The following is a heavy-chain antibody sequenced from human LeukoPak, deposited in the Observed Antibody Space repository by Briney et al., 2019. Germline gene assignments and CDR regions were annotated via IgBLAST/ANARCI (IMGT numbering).Heavy chain of an antibody. V-gene: IGHV5-51*01. CDR2: IYPGDSDT. CDR1: GYSFTSYW. J-gene: IGHJ4*02. D-gene: IGHD6-13*01. CDR3: ARYMSHGSSWYPSFFDY. Sequence: GESLKISCKGSGYSFTSYWIGWVRQMPGKGLEWMGIIYPGDSDTRYSPSFQGQVTISADKSISTAYLQWSSLKASDTAMYYCARYMSHGSSWYPSFFDYWGQGTLVTVSS.